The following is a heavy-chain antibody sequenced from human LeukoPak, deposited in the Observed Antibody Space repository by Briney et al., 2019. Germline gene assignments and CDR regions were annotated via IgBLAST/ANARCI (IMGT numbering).Heavy chain of an antibody. CDR2: INPNSGGT. V-gene: IGHV1-2*02. CDR1: GYTFTGYY. J-gene: IGHJ4*02. CDR3: ARDLTSTIVVVPAASLDY. D-gene: IGHD2-2*01. Sequence: ASVKVSCKASGYTFTGYYMHRVRQAPGQGLEWMGWINPNSGGTNYAQKFQGRVTMTRDTSISTAYMELSRLRSDDTAVYYCARDLTSTIVVVPAASLDYWGQGTLVTVSS.